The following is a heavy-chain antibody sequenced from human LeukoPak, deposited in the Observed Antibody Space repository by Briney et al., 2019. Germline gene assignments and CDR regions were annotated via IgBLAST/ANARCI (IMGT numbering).Heavy chain of an antibody. CDR2: IYYSGST. CDR1: GGSISSSGYY. Sequence: SETLSLTCTVSGGSISSSGYYWGWIRQPPGKGLEWIGSIYYSGSTYYNPSLKSRVTISVDTSKNQFSLKLSSVTAADTAVYYCARLTAMAQNFDYWGQGTLVTVSS. J-gene: IGHJ4*02. CDR3: ARLTAMAQNFDY. V-gene: IGHV4-39*01. D-gene: IGHD5-18*01.